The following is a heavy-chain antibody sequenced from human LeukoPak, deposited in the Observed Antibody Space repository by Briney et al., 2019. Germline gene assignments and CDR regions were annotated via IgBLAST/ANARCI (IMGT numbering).Heavy chain of an antibody. CDR1: GGSINNYY. CDR3: ASLGGLRYFDWLFDY. D-gene: IGHD3-9*01. CDR2: IYDSGST. J-gene: IGHJ4*02. Sequence: SETLSLTCTVSGGSINNYYWSWIRQPPGKGLEWIGYIYDSGSTNYNPSLKSRVTISVDTSKNQFSLKLSSVTAADTAVYYCASLGGLRYFDWLFDYWGQGTLVTVSS. V-gene: IGHV4-59*01.